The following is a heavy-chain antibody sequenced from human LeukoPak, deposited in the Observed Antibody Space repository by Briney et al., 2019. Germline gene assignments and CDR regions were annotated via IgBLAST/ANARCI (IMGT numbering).Heavy chain of an antibody. J-gene: IGHJ4*02. CDR3: ARGRSGSDY. CDR1: GDSISSRSYY. Sequence: PSETLSLTCTVSGDSISSRSYYWGWIRQPPGEGLEWIGEINHSGSTNYNPSLKSRVTISVDTSKNQFSLKLSSVTAADTAVYYCARGRSGSDYWGQGTLVTVSS. V-gene: IGHV4-39*07. CDR2: INHSGST. D-gene: IGHD3-3*01.